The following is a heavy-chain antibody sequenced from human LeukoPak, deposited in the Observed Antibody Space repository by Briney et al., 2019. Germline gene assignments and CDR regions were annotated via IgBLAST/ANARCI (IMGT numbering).Heavy chain of an antibody. J-gene: IGHJ4*02. Sequence: GGSLRLSCAASGFTFSTYAMHWVRQAPGKGLEYVSAISTNGDSTYYADSVKGRFTISRDNSKNTLFLQMGSLRADDMAVYYCARWGSISCYDYWGQGTLVTVSS. D-gene: IGHD2-15*01. V-gene: IGHV3-64*02. CDR3: ARWGSISCYDY. CDR2: ISTNGDST. CDR1: GFTFSTYA.